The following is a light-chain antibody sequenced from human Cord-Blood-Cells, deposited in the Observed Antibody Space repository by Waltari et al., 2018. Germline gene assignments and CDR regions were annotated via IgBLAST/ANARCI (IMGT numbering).Light chain of an antibody. V-gene: IGLV2-23*01. CDR2: EGS. CDR1: SSDVGSYNL. J-gene: IGLJ3*02. CDR3: CSYAGSSNWV. Sequence: QSALTQPASVSGSPGQSITISCTGTSSDVGSYNLVSWYRQHPGKAPKPMIYEGSKRPSGVSDRFSGSKSGNTASLTISGLQAEDEADYYCCSYAGSSNWVFGGGTKLTVL.